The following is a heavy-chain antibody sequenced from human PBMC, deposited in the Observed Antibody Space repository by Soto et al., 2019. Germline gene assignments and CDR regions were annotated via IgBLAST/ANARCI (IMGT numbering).Heavy chain of an antibody. J-gene: IGHJ6*02. V-gene: IGHV2-5*01. CDR1: GFSLSTSGVC. CDR3: AHGWADYDILTGPYKEYGMDV. Sequence: QITLKESGPTLVKPTQTLTLTCTFSGFSLSTSGVCVGGIRQPPGKALEWLALIYWYDDKRYSPSLKSRLTINKDPSKNQVVLTMTNMDPVDTATYYCAHGWADYDILTGPYKEYGMDVWGQGTTVTVSS. D-gene: IGHD3-9*01. CDR2: IYWYDDK.